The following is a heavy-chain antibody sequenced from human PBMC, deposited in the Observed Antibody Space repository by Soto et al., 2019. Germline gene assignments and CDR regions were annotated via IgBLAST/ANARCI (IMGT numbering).Heavy chain of an antibody. CDR3: ARAPSGDNVHY. D-gene: IGHD1-26*01. J-gene: IGHJ4*02. Sequence: TLSLTCTVSDASISNGDYSWTCIRQSPGMGLEWIGHIHSGGTTYSKASLKRRLTISVDMSKNQFSLKLSSLTATDTAVYYCARAPSGDNVHYWGEATLVTVSS. V-gene: IGHV4-30-4*01. CDR1: DASISNGDYS. CDR2: IHSGGTT.